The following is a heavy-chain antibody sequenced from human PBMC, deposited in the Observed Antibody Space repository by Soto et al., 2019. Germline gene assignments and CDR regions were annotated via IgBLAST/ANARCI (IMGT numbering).Heavy chain of an antibody. J-gene: IGHJ5*02. Sequence: QVHLEQSGGGLVKPGGSLRLSCEASGLSFRDFYMAWIRQAPGKGLEWVAFIGPSDTGIYYAESVKGRFTISRDNAKDSLFLQMKSLKGEDTAIYYCARDLRAFGVASRFDPWGQGTLVTVSS. V-gene: IGHV3-11*01. CDR1: GLSFRDFY. CDR2: IGPSDTGI. CDR3: ARDLRAFGVASRFDP. D-gene: IGHD2-21*01.